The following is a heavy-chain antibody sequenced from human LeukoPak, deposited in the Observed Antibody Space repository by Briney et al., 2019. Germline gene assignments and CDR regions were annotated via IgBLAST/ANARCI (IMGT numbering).Heavy chain of an antibody. Sequence: SETLSLTCTVSGGSISSSSYYWGWIRQPPGKGLEWIGSIYYSRSTYYNPSLKSRVTISVDTSKNQFSLKLSSVTAADTAVYYCARHLIETYYYDSSGYYPLRNWFDPWGQGTLVTVSS. CDR2: IYYSRST. CDR3: ARHLIETYYYDSSGYYPLRNWFDP. J-gene: IGHJ5*02. V-gene: IGHV4-39*01. D-gene: IGHD3-22*01. CDR1: GGSISSSSYY.